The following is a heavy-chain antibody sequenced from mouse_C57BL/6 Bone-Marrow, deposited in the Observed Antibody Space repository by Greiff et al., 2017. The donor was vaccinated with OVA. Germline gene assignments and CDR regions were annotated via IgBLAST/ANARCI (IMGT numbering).Heavy chain of an antibody. CDR1: GFTFTDYY. Sequence: EVKLMESGGGLVQPGGSLSLSCAASGFTFTDYYMSWVRQPPGQALEWLGFIRTKANGYTTEYSASVKGRFTISRDNSQSFLSLQMNALRAEDSATYYCARYMDAMDYWGQGTAVTVSS. V-gene: IGHV7-3*01. J-gene: IGHJ4*01. CDR2: IRTKANGYTT. CDR3: ARYMDAMDY.